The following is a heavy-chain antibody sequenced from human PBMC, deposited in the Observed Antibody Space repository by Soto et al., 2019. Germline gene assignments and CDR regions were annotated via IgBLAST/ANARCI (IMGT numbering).Heavy chain of an antibody. CDR2: ISGSGGST. Sequence: EVQLLESGGGLVQPGGSLRLSCAASGFTFSDYAMSWVRQAPGKGLEWVSAISGSGGSTYYADSVKGRFTISRDNSKRTLYLQMNSLRDEETAVYYCARAYSGADPVGDSFHIWGRGTIVAVSS. CDR3: ARAYSGADPVGDSFHI. V-gene: IGHV3-23*01. D-gene: IGHD6-19*01. CDR1: GFTFSDYA. J-gene: IGHJ3*02.